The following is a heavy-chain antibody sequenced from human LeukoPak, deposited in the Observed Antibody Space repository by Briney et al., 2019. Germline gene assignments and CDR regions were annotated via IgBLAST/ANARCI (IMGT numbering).Heavy chain of an antibody. V-gene: IGHV7-4-1*02. CDR3: ARDGPGPWFDP. Sequence: ASVEVSCKASGYTFTSYAMNWVRQAPGQGLEWMGWVNTNTGNPTYAQGFTGRFVFSLDTSVSTAYLQISSLKAEDTAVYYCARDGPGPWFDPWGQGTLVTVSS. J-gene: IGHJ5*02. CDR1: GYTFTSYA. CDR2: VNTNTGNP.